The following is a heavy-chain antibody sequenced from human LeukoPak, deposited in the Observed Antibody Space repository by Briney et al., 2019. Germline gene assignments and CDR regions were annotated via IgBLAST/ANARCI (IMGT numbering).Heavy chain of an antibody. D-gene: IGHD2-15*01. CDR2: IKQDGSEK. CDR1: GFTFSSYW. V-gene: IGHV3-7*01. Sequence: GGSLRLSCAASGFTFSSYWMSWVRQAPGKGLEWVANIKQDGSEKYYVDSVKGRFTISRDNAKNSLYLQMNSLRAEDTAVYYCARDESWYSTPYFDYWGQGTLVTVSS. J-gene: IGHJ4*02. CDR3: ARDESWYSTPYFDY.